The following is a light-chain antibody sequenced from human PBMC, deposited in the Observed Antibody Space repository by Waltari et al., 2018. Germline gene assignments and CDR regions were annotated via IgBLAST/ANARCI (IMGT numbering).Light chain of an antibody. J-gene: IGLJ2*01. CDR3: RTWRTGTVV. CDR1: SGHSTYT. V-gene: IGLV4-69*01. Sequence: QLVLTQSPSASASLGASVNLTCTLSSGHSTYTIPWHQQQPEKGPRYLMRVNSDGTHRRGAATPLRVSGSTSGSGRPPTISGLQSEAEANYYCRTWRTGTVVSGGGTKLTVL. CDR2: VNSDGTH.